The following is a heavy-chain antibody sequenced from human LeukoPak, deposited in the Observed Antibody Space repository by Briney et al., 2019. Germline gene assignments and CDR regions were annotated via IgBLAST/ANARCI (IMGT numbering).Heavy chain of an antibody. D-gene: IGHD3-10*01. CDR3: AKGVRITMVRGAFDI. CDR2: ISWNSGSI. CDR1: GFTFDDYA. Sequence: PGRSLRLSCAASGFTFDDYAMHWVRQAPGKGLEWVSGISWNSGSIGYADSVKGRFTISRDNAKNSLYQQMNSLRAEDTALYYCAKGVRITMVRGAFDIWGQGTMVTVSS. V-gene: IGHV3-9*01. J-gene: IGHJ3*02.